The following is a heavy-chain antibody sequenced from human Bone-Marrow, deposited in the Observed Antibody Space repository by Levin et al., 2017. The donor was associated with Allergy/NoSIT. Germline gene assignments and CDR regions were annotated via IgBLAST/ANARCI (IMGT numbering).Heavy chain of an antibody. CDR3: AIIPFGQLSYLTF. CDR1: GYTLPDLS. CDR2: FDPEDGET. J-gene: IGHJ4*02. V-gene: IGHV1-24*01. Sequence: ASVKVSCKVSGYTLPDLSLHWVRQAPGKGLEWMGGFDPEDGETVYAQEFQDRLTMSEDTSIDTSFMELTSLRSEDTAVYFCAIIPFGQLSYLTFWGQGTLVTVSS. D-gene: IGHD3-10*01.